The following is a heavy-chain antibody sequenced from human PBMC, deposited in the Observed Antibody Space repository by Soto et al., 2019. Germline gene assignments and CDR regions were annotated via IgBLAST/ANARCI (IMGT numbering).Heavy chain of an antibody. CDR1: GFTFDDYA. V-gene: IGHV3-9*01. D-gene: IGHD2-15*01. J-gene: IGHJ3*02. Sequence: SLKISCAASGFTFDDYAMHWVRQAPGKGLEWVSGISWNSGSIGYADSVKGRFTISRDNAKNSLYLQMNSLRAEDTALYYCAKDQPGYCSGGSCRNHAFDIWGQGTMVTVSS. CDR3: AKDQPGYCSGGSCRNHAFDI. CDR2: ISWNSGSI.